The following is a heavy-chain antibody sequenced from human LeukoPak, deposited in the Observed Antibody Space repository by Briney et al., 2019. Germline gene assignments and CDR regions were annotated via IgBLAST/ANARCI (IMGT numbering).Heavy chain of an antibody. CDR2: IYHSGST. V-gene: IGHV4-30-2*01. D-gene: IGHD3-10*01. CDR1: GVSISSGGYS. CDR3: ARASWVRGVIYNFDY. Sequence: SQTLSLTCAVSGVSISSGGYSWSWIRQPPGKGLEWIGYIYHSGSTYYNPSLKSRVTISVDRSKNQFSLKLSSVTAADTAVYYCARASWVRGVIYNFDYWGQGTLVTVSS. J-gene: IGHJ4*02.